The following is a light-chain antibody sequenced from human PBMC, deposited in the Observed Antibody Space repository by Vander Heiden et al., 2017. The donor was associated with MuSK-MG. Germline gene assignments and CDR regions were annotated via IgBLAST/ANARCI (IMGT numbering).Light chain of an antibody. CDR1: QSLLYSSNNKNY. V-gene: IGKV4-1*01. J-gene: IGKJ1*01. CDR3: QQYYTSPWT. CDR2: WAS. Sequence: IVMTQSPDSLTVSLGERGTIDCKSSQSLLYSSNNKNYLVWYQQKPGQPPKLLISWASTRESGVPDRFSGSGSETDFTLTIISLQAEDVGVYYCQQYYTSPWTFGHGTRVEIK.